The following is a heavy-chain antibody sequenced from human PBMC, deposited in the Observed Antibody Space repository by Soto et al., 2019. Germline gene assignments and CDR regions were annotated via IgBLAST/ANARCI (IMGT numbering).Heavy chain of an antibody. V-gene: IGHV3-30*18. CDR3: AKIPPSFSSSWYRNDDY. Sequence: QVPLVESGGGVVQPGRSLRLSCAASGFTFSSYGMHWVRQAPGKGLEWVAVISYDGSNKYYADSVKGRFTISRDNSXNXXYLQMNSLRAEDTAVYYCAKIPPSFSSSWYRNDDYWGQGTLVNVSS. J-gene: IGHJ4*02. CDR2: ISYDGSNK. D-gene: IGHD6-13*01. CDR1: GFTFSSYG.